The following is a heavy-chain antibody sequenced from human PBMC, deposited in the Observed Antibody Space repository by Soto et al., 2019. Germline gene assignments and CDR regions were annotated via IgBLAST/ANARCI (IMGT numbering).Heavy chain of an antibody. CDR1: GGSFSGYY. CDR2: INHSGST. J-gene: IGHJ5*02. Sequence: PSETLSLTCAVYGGSFSGYYWSWIRQPPGKELEWIGEINHSGSTNYNPSLKSRVTISVDTSKNQFSLKLSSVTAADTAVYYCARGLYSYAVPSTFDPWGQGTLVTVSS. V-gene: IGHV4-34*01. D-gene: IGHD5-18*01. CDR3: ARGLYSYAVPSTFDP.